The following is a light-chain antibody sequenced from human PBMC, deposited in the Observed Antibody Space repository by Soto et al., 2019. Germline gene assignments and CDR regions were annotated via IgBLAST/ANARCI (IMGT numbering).Light chain of an antibody. J-gene: IGLJ1*01. CDR2: EVS. CDR1: SSDVGGYNY. V-gene: IGLV2-14*01. CDR3: SSYRSSSTV. Sequence: QSALTQPASVSGSPGQSITISCTGTSSDVGGYNYVSWYHQHPGKAPKLMIYEVSNRPSGVSNRFSGSKSDNTASLTISGLQAEDEADYYCSSYRSSSTVFGTGTKVTVL.